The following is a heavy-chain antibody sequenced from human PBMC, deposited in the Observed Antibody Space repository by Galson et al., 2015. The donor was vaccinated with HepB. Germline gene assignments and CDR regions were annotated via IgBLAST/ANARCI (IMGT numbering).Heavy chain of an antibody. CDR3: ARDFALLGLGGDAFDI. D-gene: IGHD3-16*01. CDR1: GGTFSSYA. Sequence: SVKVSCKASGGTFSSYAISWVRQAPGQGLEWMGGIIPIFGTANYAQKFQGRVTITADESTSTAYMELSSLRSEDTAVYYCARDFALLGLGGDAFDIWGQGTMVTVSS. CDR2: IIPIFGTA. J-gene: IGHJ3*02. V-gene: IGHV1-69*13.